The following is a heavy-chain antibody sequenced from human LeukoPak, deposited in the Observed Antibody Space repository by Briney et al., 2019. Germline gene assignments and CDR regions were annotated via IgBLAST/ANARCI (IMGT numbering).Heavy chain of an antibody. J-gene: IGHJ4*02. Sequence: GGSLRLSCAASGFTFNNHWMSWVRQAPGKGLEWVANIKQDGNEKYYADSVKGRFTISRDNAKNSLYLQMNSLRAEDTAVYYCASGFPALFDYWGQGTLVTVSS. CDR2: IKQDGNEK. V-gene: IGHV3-7*01. CDR3: ASGFPALFDY. D-gene: IGHD2-2*01. CDR1: GFTFNNHW.